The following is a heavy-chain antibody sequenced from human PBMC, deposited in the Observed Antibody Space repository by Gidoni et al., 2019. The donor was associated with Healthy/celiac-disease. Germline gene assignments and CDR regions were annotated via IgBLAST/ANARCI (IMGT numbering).Heavy chain of an antibody. CDR2: INHSGST. Sequence: QVQLQQWGAGLLKPSETLSLTCAVYGGSSSGYYWSWILQPPGKGLEWIGEINHSGSTTYNPSLKSRGTISVDTSKDQFSLKLSSVTAADTAVYYCARGGEYSSSSSRLIDYWGQGTLVTVSS. J-gene: IGHJ4*02. D-gene: IGHD6-6*01. CDR1: GGSSSGYY. V-gene: IGHV4-34*01. CDR3: ARGGEYSSSSSRLIDY.